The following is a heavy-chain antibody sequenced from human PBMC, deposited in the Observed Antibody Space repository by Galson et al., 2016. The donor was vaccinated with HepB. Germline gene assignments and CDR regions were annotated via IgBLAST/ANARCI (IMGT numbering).Heavy chain of an antibody. D-gene: IGHD3-10*01. CDR1: GGSLMSAYS. Sequence: SETLSLTCAVYGGSLMSAYSWSWIRQPPGKGLESIGEINRGGTTTYNLSLKSRVTMSLDTSKNQFSLKLTSVTAADVAVYYCARERGGYCTDATCERGQLLYWSQGTPVTVSS. CDR2: INRGGTT. CDR3: ARERGGYCTDATCERGQLLY. J-gene: IGHJ4*02. V-gene: IGHV4-34*01.